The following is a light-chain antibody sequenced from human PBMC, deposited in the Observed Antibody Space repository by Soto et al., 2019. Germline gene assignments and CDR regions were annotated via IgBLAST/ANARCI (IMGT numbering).Light chain of an antibody. V-gene: IGKV3-20*01. J-gene: IGKJ4*01. CDR3: QQYGNSPPLT. Sequence: EIVLTQSPGTLSLSPGERATLSCRASQSVSSSYLVWYQQKPGQAPRLLIYGASSRATGIPDRFSGSGSGTDFTLTINRLGPEDFAVYYCQQYGNSPPLTFGGGTKVEIK. CDR2: GAS. CDR1: QSVSSSY.